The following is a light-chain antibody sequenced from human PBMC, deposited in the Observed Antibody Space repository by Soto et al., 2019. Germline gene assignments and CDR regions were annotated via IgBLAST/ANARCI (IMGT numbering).Light chain of an antibody. J-gene: IGKJ4*01. Sequence: PGERATLSCRASQTVNNNYLAWYQQKPGQAPRLLLFDASTRATGIPDRFSGSGSGTEFALTISSLQSEDSAVYYCQHFYNWPVTFGGGTKVEL. CDR2: DAS. V-gene: IGKV3D-15*01. CDR1: QTVNNN. CDR3: QHFYNWPVT.